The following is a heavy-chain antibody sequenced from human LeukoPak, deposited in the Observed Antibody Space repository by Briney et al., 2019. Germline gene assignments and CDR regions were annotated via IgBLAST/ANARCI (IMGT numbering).Heavy chain of an antibody. J-gene: IGHJ3*02. CDR3: TRDFGGGTMIVVGDAFDI. CDR2: ISAKDGNK. Sequence: ASVLVTSKASAYTFTTNGISWVRHAPAQGLEWMGWISAKDGNKNYAQKLQGRVTITTDTSTSTAYMELGSLVSDDTAVYYCTRDFGGGTMIVVGDAFDIWGQGTMVTVSS. D-gene: IGHD3-22*01. CDR1: AYTFTTNG. V-gene: IGHV1-18*01.